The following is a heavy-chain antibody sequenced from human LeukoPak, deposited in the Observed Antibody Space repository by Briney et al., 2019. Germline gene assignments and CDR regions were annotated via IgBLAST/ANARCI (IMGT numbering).Heavy chain of an antibody. CDR3: AREDWSSGSYYSWYFDL. Sequence: GGSLRLSCAASGFTFSDYYMSWLPPAPGKGLEWVSYISSSGSTIYYADSVKGRFTISSDNAKNSLYLQMNRLRDEDTAVYYCAREDWSSGSYYSWYFDLWGRGTLVTVSS. V-gene: IGHV3-11*01. D-gene: IGHD1-26*01. CDR2: ISSSGSTI. J-gene: IGHJ2*01. CDR1: GFTFSDYY.